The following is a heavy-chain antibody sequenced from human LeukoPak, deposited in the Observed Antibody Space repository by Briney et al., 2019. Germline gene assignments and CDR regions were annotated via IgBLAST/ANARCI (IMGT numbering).Heavy chain of an antibody. CDR2: ISWNNGNI. V-gene: IGHV3-9*01. CDR1: GVTFGDSA. CDR3: AKGPGMAAMKGYFDY. J-gene: IGHJ4*02. D-gene: IGHD5-24*01. Sequence: TLTLTCTVSGVTFGDSALHWVRHPPGKGLERISSISWNNGNIDYSDSVMGRFTTFSDNANNSLSPQMHSPRPDATTVYYSAKGPGMAAMKGYFDYWGQGTLVTVSS.